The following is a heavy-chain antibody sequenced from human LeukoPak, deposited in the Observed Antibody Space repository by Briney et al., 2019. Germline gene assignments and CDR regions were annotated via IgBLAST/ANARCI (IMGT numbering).Heavy chain of an antibody. CDR2: MNPNSGNT. V-gene: IGHV1-8*01. CDR3: ARGRRGSSGWYGFYFDY. Sequence: ASVKVSCKASGYTFTSYDINWVRQATGQGLEWMGWMNPNSGNTGYAQKFQGRVTMTRNTSISTAYMELSSLRSEDTAVYYCARGRRGSSGWYGFYFDYWDQGTLVTVSS. D-gene: IGHD6-19*01. J-gene: IGHJ4*02. CDR1: GYTFTSYD.